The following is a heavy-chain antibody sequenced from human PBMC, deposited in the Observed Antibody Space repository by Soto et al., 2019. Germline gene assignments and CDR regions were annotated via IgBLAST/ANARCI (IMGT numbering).Heavy chain of an antibody. CDR2: IFYSGST. D-gene: IGHD3-22*01. CDR3: AIYDSSGSRGFQH. Sequence: TLSLTCTVSGGSISSGVYYWSWIRQHPGKGLEWIGYIFYSGSTYYNPSLKSRVTISVDTSKSQFSLKLSSVTAADTAVYYCAIYDSSGSRGFQHWGQGTLVTVSS. J-gene: IGHJ1*01. CDR1: GGSISSGVYY. V-gene: IGHV4-31*03.